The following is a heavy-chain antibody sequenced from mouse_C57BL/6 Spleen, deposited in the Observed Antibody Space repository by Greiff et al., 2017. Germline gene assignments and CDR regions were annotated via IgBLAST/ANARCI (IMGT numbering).Heavy chain of an antibody. Sequence: QVQLQQPGTELVKPGASVKLSCTASGYTFTSYWMHWVQQRPGQGLEWIGTINPSNGGTNSNEKFKSKATLTVDTSSSTAYMQLSILTSEDSAVYYCALTTVVSYWYFDVWGTGTTVTVSS. CDR2: INPSNGGT. V-gene: IGHV1-53*01. CDR3: ALTTVVSYWYFDV. D-gene: IGHD1-1*01. CDR1: GYTFTSYW. J-gene: IGHJ1*03.